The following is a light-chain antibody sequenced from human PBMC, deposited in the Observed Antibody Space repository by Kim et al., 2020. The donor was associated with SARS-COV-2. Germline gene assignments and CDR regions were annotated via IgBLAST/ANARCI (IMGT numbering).Light chain of an antibody. V-gene: IGLV3-19*01. Sequence: SSELTQDPAVSVALGQTVRITCQGDSLSTYYATWYQQKPGQAPILVIYGKNTRPSGIPDRFSGSTSGNTASLTITGTQAGDEADYYCNSRDSNDNVVFGGGTQLTVL. J-gene: IGLJ2*01. CDR3: NSRDSNDNVV. CDR1: SLSTYY. CDR2: GKN.